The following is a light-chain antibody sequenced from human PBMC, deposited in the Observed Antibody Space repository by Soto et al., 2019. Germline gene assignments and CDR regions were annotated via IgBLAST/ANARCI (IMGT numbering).Light chain of an antibody. Sequence: QSVLTQPASVSGSPGQSITISCTGTSTDIGGYSFVSWYQQQPGKAPKLIIFDVSNRPSGVSNHFSGSKSGHTASLTISGLQAEDEADYYCSSYTSGPLIFGGGTKLTVL. CDR1: STDIGGYSF. V-gene: IGLV2-14*01. CDR2: DVS. J-gene: IGLJ2*01. CDR3: SSYTSGPLI.